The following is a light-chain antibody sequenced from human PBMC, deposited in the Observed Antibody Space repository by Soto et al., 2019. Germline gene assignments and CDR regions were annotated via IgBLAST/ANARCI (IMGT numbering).Light chain of an antibody. CDR1: QSVSGS. V-gene: IGKV3-15*01. Sequence: EIVMTQSPATLSVSLGERVTLSCRASQSVSGSLAWYQQKPGQAPRLLIYGASTRATGIPARFSGSGSGTEFTLTINSLQSEDFAVYYCQQYNDWPPWTFGQGPKVESK. CDR3: QQYNDWPPWT. J-gene: IGKJ1*01. CDR2: GAS.